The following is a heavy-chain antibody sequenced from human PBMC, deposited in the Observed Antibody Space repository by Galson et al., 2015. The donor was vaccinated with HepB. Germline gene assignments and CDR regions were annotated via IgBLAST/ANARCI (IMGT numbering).Heavy chain of an antibody. CDR1: GGTFSSYA. CDR2: IIPIFGTA. CDR3: ARGGVRRVVPAATWFDP. J-gene: IGHJ5*02. Sequence: SVKVSCKASGGTFSSYAISWVRQAPGQGLEWMGGIIPIFGTANYAQKFQGRVTITADESTSAAYMELSSLRSEDTAVYYCARGGVRRVVPAATWFDPWGQGTLVTVSS. D-gene: IGHD2-2*01. V-gene: IGHV1-69*13.